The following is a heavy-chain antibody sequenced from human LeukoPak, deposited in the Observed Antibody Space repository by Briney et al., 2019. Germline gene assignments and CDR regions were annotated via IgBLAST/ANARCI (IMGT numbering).Heavy chain of an antibody. V-gene: IGHV3-33*01. CDR2: IWYDGSNK. J-gene: IGHJ3*02. Sequence: PGRSLRLSCAASGFTFSSYGMHWVRQAPGKGLEWVAVIWYDGSNKYYADSVKGRFTISRDNSKNTLYLQMNSLRAEDTALYYCASDILTGLDAFDIWGQGTMVTVSS. CDR3: ASDILTGLDAFDI. CDR1: GFTFSSYG. D-gene: IGHD3-9*01.